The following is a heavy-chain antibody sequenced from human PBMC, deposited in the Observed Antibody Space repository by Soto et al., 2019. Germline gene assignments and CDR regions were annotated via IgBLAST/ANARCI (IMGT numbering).Heavy chain of an antibody. Sequence: ASVKVSCKASGYTFTSYYMHWVRQAPGQGLEWMGIINPSGGSTSYAQKFQGRVTMTRDTSTSTVYMELSSLRSEDTAVYYCARDNRAYDILTGYYRAYYFDYWGQGTLVTV. D-gene: IGHD3-9*01. J-gene: IGHJ4*02. CDR2: INPSGGST. CDR1: GYTFTSYY. V-gene: IGHV1-46*01. CDR3: ARDNRAYDILTGYYRAYYFDY.